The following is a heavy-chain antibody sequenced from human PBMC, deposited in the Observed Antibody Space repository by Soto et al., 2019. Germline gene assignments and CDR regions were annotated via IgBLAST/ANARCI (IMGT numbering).Heavy chain of an antibody. V-gene: IGHV3-74*01. CDR1: GFTFSNSW. D-gene: IGHD2-2*01. CDR3: VKVLARGVGVPRFYFDS. CDR2: INADGTST. J-gene: IGHJ4*02. Sequence: DVQLVESGGGLVQPGGSLRISCAASGFTFSNSWMHWVRQVSGKGLEWVSRINADGTSTSYADSVKGRFTISRDNAKNTLYLHVNSLRAEDTAVYYCVKVLARGVGVPRFYFDSWGQGALVTVSS.